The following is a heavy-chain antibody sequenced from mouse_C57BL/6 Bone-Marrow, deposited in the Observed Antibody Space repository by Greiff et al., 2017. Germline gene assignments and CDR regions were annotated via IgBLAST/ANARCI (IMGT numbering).Heavy chain of an antibody. J-gene: IGHJ4*01. CDR3: TIDGYDVSLRAMDY. CDR2: ISSGGDYI. D-gene: IGHD2-2*01. CDR1: GFTFSSYA. V-gene: IGHV5-9-1*02. Sequence: EVKLVESGEGLVKPGGSLKLSCAASGFTFSSYAMSWVRQTPEKRLEWVAYISSGGDYIYYADTVKGRFTIARDNARNTLYRQMSSLKSEDTAMYYCTIDGYDVSLRAMDYWGQGTSVTVSA.